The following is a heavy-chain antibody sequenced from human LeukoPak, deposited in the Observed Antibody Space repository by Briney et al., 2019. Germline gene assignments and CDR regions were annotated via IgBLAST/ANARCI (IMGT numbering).Heavy chain of an antibody. Sequence: ASVKVSCKTSGYTFTGFYIHWVRQAPGQGLEWRGWINPYSGDTNYAQKFQGRFTMARDTSISTAYMELSRLASDDTAVYFCARVESRVVVATVFDYWGQGTLVTVSS. D-gene: IGHD5-12*01. CDR2: INPYSGDT. CDR3: ARVESRVVVATVFDY. CDR1: GYTFTGFY. J-gene: IGHJ4*02. V-gene: IGHV1-2*02.